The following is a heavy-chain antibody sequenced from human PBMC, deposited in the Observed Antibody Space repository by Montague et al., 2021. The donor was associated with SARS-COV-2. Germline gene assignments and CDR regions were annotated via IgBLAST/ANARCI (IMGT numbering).Heavy chain of an antibody. Sequence: SETLSLTCTVSGGSISSTNYYWGLIRQPTGKGLDGIISINYRGTTHYNPSLKSRVTMSVDTSKILFSLEFISVTAADTAIYYCARHNDGYNRWYYFDFWGQGTLVTVSS. CDR2: INYRGTT. V-gene: IGHV4-39*01. CDR3: ARHNDGYNRWYYFDF. D-gene: IGHD5-24*01. CDR1: GGSISSTNYY. J-gene: IGHJ4*02.